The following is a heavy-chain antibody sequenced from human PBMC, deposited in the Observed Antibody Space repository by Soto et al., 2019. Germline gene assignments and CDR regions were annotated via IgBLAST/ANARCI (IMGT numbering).Heavy chain of an antibody. Sequence: GGSLKISCAASGFTFDDYAMHWVRQAPGKGLEWVSLISGDGGSTYYADSVKGRFTISRDNSKNSRYLQMNSLRTEDTALYYCAKDSISTPNPEYYYYGMDVWGQGTTVTVSS. CDR3: AKDSISTPNPEYYYYGMDV. CDR1: GFTFDDYA. J-gene: IGHJ6*02. V-gene: IGHV3-43*02. CDR2: ISGDGGST.